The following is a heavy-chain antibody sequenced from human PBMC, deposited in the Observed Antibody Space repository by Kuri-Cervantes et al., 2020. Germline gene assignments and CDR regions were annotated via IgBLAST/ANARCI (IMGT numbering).Heavy chain of an antibody. V-gene: IGHV1-18*01. Sequence: ALVKVSCKASGYTFTSYGISWVRQAPGQGLEWMGWISAYNSNTNYAQKLQGRVTMTTDTSTSTAYMELRSLRSDDTAVYYCARSRRDGYNYGLDYWGQGTLVTVSS. CDR2: ISAYNSNT. J-gene: IGHJ4*02. D-gene: IGHD5-24*01. CDR3: ARSRRDGYNYGLDY. CDR1: GYTFTSYG.